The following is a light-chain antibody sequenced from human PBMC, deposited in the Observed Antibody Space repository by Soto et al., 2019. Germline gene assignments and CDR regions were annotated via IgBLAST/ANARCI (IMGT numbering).Light chain of an antibody. V-gene: IGKV3-15*01. Sequence: EIVMTQSPSTLSVPPGERATLSCRASQSVSSDLAWYHQKPGQAPRLLIYGASTRATGIPARFSGSGSGTEFTLTISSLQSEDFAVYYCQQYNNWPPWTFGQGTK. CDR3: QQYNNWPPWT. CDR1: QSVSSD. CDR2: GAS. J-gene: IGKJ1*01.